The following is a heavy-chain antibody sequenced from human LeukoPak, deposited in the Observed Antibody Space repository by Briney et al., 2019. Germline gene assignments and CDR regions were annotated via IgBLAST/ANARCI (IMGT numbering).Heavy chain of an antibody. CDR2: INSDGSST. V-gene: IGHV3-74*01. Sequence: GGSLRLSCAASGFTFSSYWMHWVRQAPGKGLVWVSRINSDGSSTSYADSVKGRFTISRDNAKNTLYLQMNSLRAEDTAVYYCARVRIRLGELRAFDIWGQGTMVTVSS. D-gene: IGHD3-16*01. CDR1: GFTFSSYW. J-gene: IGHJ3*02. CDR3: ARVRIRLGELRAFDI.